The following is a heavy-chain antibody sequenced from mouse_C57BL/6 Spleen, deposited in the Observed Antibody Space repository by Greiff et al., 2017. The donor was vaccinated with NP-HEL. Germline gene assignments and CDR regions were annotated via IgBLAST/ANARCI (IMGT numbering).Heavy chain of an antibody. V-gene: IGHV1-80*01. D-gene: IGHD1-1*01. J-gene: IGHJ4*01. CDR2: IYPGDGDT. CDR1: GYAFSSYW. CDR3: ARWSVVATKGNAMDY. Sequence: VQLQQSGAELVKPGASVKISCKASGYAFSSYWMNWVKQRPGKGLEWIGQIYPGDGDTNYNGKFKGKATLTADKSSSTAYMQLSSLTSEDSAVYFCARWSVVATKGNAMDYWGQGTSVTVSS.